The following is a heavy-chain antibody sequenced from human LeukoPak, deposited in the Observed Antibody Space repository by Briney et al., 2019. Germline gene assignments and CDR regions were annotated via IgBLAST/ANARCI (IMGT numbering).Heavy chain of an antibody. CDR2: IIPIFGTA. Sequence: SVKVSCKASGGTFSSYAISWVRQAPRQGLEWMGGIIPIFGTANYAQKFQGRVTITADESTSTAYMELSSLRSEDTAVYYCASWCGVDSTSRSGHGMDVWGQGTTVTVSS. CDR3: ASWCGVDSTSRSGHGMDV. J-gene: IGHJ6*02. CDR1: GGTFSSYA. D-gene: IGHD2-2*01. V-gene: IGHV1-69*13.